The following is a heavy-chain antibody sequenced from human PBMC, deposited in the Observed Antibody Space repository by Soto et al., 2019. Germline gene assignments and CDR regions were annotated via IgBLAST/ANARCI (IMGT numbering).Heavy chain of an antibody. D-gene: IGHD1-26*01. Sequence: GESLKISCSISGYNFTAYWITWVRQMPGRGLEWMGRIAPTDSYTKYSPSFQGHVTISVDRSTTTAYLQWSSLKASDTAMYYCARTRSNLMGFDYWGQGTQVTVSS. CDR2: IAPTDSYT. V-gene: IGHV5-10-1*01. CDR1: GYNFTAYW. CDR3: ARTRSNLMGFDY. J-gene: IGHJ4*02.